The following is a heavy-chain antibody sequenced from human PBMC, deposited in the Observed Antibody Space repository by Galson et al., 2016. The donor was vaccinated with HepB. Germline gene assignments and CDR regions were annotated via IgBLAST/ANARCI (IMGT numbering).Heavy chain of an antibody. V-gene: IGHV3-7*03. CDR3: ARDSADCYACAVDY. Sequence: SLRLSCATSGFTFRDYWMSWVRQAPGKGLEWVANIKSDGGEKNYVDSVKGRLTISRDNGKNSVYLQMNSLRAEDTAVYYCARDSADCYACAVDYWGQGTLVTVSS. CDR1: GFTFRDYW. J-gene: IGHJ4*02. CDR2: IKSDGGEK. D-gene: IGHD2-2*01.